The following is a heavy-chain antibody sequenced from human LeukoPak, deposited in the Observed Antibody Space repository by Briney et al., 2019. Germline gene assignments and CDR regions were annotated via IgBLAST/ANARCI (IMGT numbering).Heavy chain of an antibody. V-gene: IGHV3-74*01. Sequence: PGGSLRLSCAASGFTVSSNYMSWVRQAPGKGLVWVSRINTDGSNSTYADSVKGRFTISRDNAKNTLYLQMNSLRAEDTAVYYCVRVDGYWGQGTLVTVSS. CDR1: GFTVSSNY. CDR2: INTDGSNS. CDR3: VRVDGY. J-gene: IGHJ4*02.